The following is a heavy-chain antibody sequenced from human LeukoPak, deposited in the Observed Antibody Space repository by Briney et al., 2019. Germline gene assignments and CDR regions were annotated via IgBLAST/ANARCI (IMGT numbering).Heavy chain of an antibody. CDR2: IWYDGSNK. J-gene: IGHJ3*02. CDR3: ARDQYYFGSGTPGDDAFDI. CDR1: GFTFNIYG. V-gene: IGHV3-33*01. Sequence: PGGSLRLSCAASGFTFNIYGLHWVRQAPGKGLEWVAVIWYDGSNKFYADSVKGRFTISRDNSRDTVYLQMNSLRAEDTAVYYCARDQYYFGSGTPGDDAFDIWGQGTMVTVSS. D-gene: IGHD3-10*01.